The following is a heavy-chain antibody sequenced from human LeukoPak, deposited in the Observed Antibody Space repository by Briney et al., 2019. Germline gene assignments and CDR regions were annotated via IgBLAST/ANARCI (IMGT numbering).Heavy chain of an antibody. V-gene: IGHV3-23*01. D-gene: IGHD6-19*01. CDR1: GFTFSSYA. CDR2: ISGSGGST. Sequence: GGSLRLSCAASGFTFSSYAMSWVRQAPGKGLEWVSAISGSGGSTCYADSVKGRFTISRDNSKNTLYLQMNSLRAEDTAVYYCAKDRGQVAGSSVGWPVDYWGQGTLVTVSS. J-gene: IGHJ4*02. CDR3: AKDRGQVAGSSVGWPVDY.